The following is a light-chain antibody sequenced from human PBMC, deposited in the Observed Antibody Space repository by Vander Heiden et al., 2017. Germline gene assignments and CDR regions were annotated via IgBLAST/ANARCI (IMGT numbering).Light chain of an antibody. Sequence: DIQLTQSPSSLSASVGDRVTITCRASHNIRRYLNWYQQQPGKAPKVLIYAASSLQSGVPSRFSGSGSGTDFTLTITRLQPEDFASYYCQVSDNIPWTFGQGTNVE. CDR1: HNIRRY. CDR3: QVSDNIPWT. V-gene: IGKV1-39*01. CDR2: AAS. J-gene: IGKJ1*01.